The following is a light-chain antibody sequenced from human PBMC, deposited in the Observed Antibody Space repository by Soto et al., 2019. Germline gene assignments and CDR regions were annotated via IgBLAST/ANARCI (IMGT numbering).Light chain of an antibody. J-gene: IGKJ5*01. CDR1: QSISSY. V-gene: IGKV1-39*01. CDR3: QQYSHLIT. CDR2: AAS. Sequence: DIQMTQSPSPLSASVGDRVTITCRASQSISSYLNWYQQKPGRAPKLLIYAASSLQSGVPSRFSGSGSGTDFTFTISSQQPEDIATYYYQQYSHLITFGQGTRLEIK.